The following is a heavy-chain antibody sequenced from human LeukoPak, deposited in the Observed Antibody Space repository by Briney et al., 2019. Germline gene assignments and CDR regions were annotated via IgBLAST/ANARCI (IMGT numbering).Heavy chain of an antibody. CDR2: IYPGDSDT. V-gene: IGHV5-51*01. Sequence: GESLKISCKGSGYSFTSYWIGWVRQMPGKGLEWMGIIYPGDSDTRYSPSFQGQVTISADKSISTAYLQWSSLKASDTAMYYCASLDLGYSSGWYGGVNYWGQGTLVTVSS. CDR1: GYSFTSYW. D-gene: IGHD6-19*01. J-gene: IGHJ4*02. CDR3: ASLDLGYSSGWYGGVNY.